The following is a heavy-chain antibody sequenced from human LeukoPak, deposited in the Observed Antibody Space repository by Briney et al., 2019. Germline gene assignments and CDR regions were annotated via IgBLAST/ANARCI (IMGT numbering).Heavy chain of an antibody. Sequence: GGSLRLSCAASGFTFSSYSMNWVRQAPGKGLEWVSYISSSSSTIYYADSVKGRFTISRDNAKNSLYLQMNSLRAEDTAVYYCARGVWTMRVVALDYWGQGTLVTVSS. D-gene: IGHD3-22*01. J-gene: IGHJ4*02. V-gene: IGHV3-48*04. CDR1: GFTFSSYS. CDR3: ARGVWTMRVVALDY. CDR2: ISSSSSTI.